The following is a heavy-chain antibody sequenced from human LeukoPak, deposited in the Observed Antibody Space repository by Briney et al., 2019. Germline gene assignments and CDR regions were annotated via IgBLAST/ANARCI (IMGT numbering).Heavy chain of an antibody. V-gene: IGHV3-23*01. Sequence: GGSERLSCAASGFTFSSYAMTWIRQAPGKGLEWVSAISGSGGSTYYADSVKGRFTISRDNSKNTLYLQMNSLRAEDTAVYYCAKDLNYDSSGYFLSLGAFDIWGQGTMVTVSS. D-gene: IGHD3-22*01. CDR3: AKDLNYDSSGYFLSLGAFDI. CDR2: ISGSGGST. J-gene: IGHJ3*02. CDR1: GFTFSSYA.